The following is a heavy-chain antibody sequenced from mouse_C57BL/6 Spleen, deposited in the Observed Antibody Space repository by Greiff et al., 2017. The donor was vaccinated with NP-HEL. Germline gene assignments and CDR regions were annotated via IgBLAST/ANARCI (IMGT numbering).Heavy chain of an antibody. CDR2: IYPRDGST. J-gene: IGHJ1*03. CDR3: ALHYGSSYGYFDV. V-gene: IGHV1-85*01. D-gene: IGHD1-1*01. Sequence: QVQLKESGPELVKPGASVKLSCKASGYTFTSYDINWVKQRPGQGLAWIGWIYPRDGSTKYNEKFKGKATLTVDTSSSTAYMELHSLTSEDSAVYFCALHYGSSYGYFDVWGTGTTVTVSS. CDR1: GYTFTSYD.